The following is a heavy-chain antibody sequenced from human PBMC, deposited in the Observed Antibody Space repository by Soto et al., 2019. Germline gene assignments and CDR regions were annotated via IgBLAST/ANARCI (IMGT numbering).Heavy chain of an antibody. CDR2: INHSGST. CDR3: ARGQLWSGYYTPFDY. D-gene: IGHD3-3*01. J-gene: IGHJ4*02. V-gene: IGHV4-34*01. Sequence: SETLSLTCAVYGGSFSDYYWSWIRQPPGKGLEWIGEINHSGSTNYNPSLKSRVTISVDTSKNQFSLKLSSVTAADTAVYYCARGQLWSGYYTPFDYWGQGT. CDR1: GGSFSDYY.